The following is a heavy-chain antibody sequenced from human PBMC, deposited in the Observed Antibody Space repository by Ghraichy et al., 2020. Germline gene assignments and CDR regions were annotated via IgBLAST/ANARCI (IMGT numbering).Heavy chain of an antibody. Sequence: SGPTLVKPTQTPTLTCTFSGFSLSTSGVGVGWIRQPPGKALEWLAFIYWNDDKRYSPSLKSRLTITKDTSKNQVVLTMTNMDPVDTATYYCAHIDSRQQLESFDPWGQGTLVTVSS. CDR2: IYWNDDK. CDR3: AHIDSRQQLESFDP. V-gene: IGHV2-5*01. CDR1: GFSLSTSGVG. J-gene: IGHJ5*02. D-gene: IGHD6-13*01.